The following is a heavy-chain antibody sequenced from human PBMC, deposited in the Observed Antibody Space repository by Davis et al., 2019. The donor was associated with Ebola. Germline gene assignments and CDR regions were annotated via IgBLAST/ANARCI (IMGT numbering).Heavy chain of an antibody. CDR1: GFSLSTSGVS. Sequence: SGPTLVKPTQTLTLTCTFSGFSLSTSGVSVGWIRQPPGKALEWLALIYWDDDKRYSPSLQRRLTITKDTSKKIEAKNQVVLTMTNMAPVDTATYYCAHSGSGYNYGLGHWGQGTLVTVSS. D-gene: IGHD5-18*01. CDR2: IYWDDDK. CDR3: AHSGSGYNYGLGH. J-gene: IGHJ4*02. V-gene: IGHV2-5*02.